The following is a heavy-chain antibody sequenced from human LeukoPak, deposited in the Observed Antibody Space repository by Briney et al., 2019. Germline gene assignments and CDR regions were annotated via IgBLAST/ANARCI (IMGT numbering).Heavy chain of an antibody. CDR1: GFIFKKYW. D-gene: IGHD5-24*01. CDR3: ARETPRRGETRDGYR. CDR2: IKEDGSET. J-gene: IGHJ4*02. V-gene: IGHV3-7*01. Sequence: PGGSLRLSCAASGFIFKKYWMNWVRQVPGKGRECLANIKEDGSETYYADSVKGRFTISRDNPKNLIFLQINSLRVEDTAVYYCARETPRRGETRDGYRWGQGTVVTASS.